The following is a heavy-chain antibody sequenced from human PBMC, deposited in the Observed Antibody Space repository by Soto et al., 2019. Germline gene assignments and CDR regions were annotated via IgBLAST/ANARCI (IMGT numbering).Heavy chain of an antibody. J-gene: IGHJ4*02. CDR2: IIPIFGTA. D-gene: IGHD3-3*01. CDR3: ARGARFLEWLSFDH. Sequence: QVQLEQSGAEVKTLGSSVKVSCKASGATFNKYAISWVRQAPGQGPEWMGGIIPIFGTANYAPQFQDRVTITADEATSTAYMELTSLKSDDTAVYFCARGARFLEWLSFDHWGQGTLVTVSS. V-gene: IGHV1-69*13. CDR1: GATFNKYA.